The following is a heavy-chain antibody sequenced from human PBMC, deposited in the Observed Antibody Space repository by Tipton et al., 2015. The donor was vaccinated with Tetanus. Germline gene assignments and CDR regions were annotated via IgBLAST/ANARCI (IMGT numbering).Heavy chain of an antibody. CDR3: TMIADNWFDP. V-gene: IGHV4-39*01. CDR1: GGSISTGTYY. CDR2: IYYSGST. J-gene: IGHJ5*02. Sequence: GLVKPSETLSLTCTVSGGSISTGTYYWGWIRQPPGRGLEWIGCIYYSGSTYYSPSLKSRVTISADTSKNQFSLKLTSVTAADTAVYYCTMIADNWFDPWGQRTLVTVSS. D-gene: IGHD3-22*01.